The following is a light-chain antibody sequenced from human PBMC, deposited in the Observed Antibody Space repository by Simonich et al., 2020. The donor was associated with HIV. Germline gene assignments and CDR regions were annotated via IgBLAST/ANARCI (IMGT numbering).Light chain of an antibody. CDR1: QSVLYSSNNKNY. Sequence: DIVMTQSPDSLAVSLGERATINCKSSQSVLYSSNNKNYLAWYQQKPGQPPKLLISWASTRESGVPDRFRGSGSGTDFTLTISSLQAEDVAVYYCQQYYSTLRTFGQGTKVEIK. CDR3: QQYYSTLRT. J-gene: IGKJ1*01. CDR2: WAS. V-gene: IGKV4-1*01.